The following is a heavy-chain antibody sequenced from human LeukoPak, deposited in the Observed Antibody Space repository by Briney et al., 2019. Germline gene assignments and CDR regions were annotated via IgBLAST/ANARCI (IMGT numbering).Heavy chain of an antibody. Sequence: GASVKVSCKASGYTFTGYYMHWVRQAPGQGLEWMGWINPNSGGTNYAQKFQGRVTMTRDTSISTAYMELSRLRSDDTAVYYCARGPPIVVVVAATPDFDYWGQGTLVTVSS. CDR2: INPNSGGT. CDR1: GYTFTGYY. CDR3: ARGPPIVVVVAATPDFDY. D-gene: IGHD2-15*01. V-gene: IGHV1-2*02. J-gene: IGHJ4*02.